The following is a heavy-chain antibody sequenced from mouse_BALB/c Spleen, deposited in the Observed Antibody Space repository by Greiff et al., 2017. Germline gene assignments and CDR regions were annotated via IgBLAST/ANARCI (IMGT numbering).Heavy chain of an antibody. D-gene: IGHD1-1*01. CDR3: ARNYGSRYYYAMDY. Sequence: QVQLKESGAELVRPGTSVKVSCKASGYAFTNYLIEWVKQRPGQGLEWIGVINPGSGGTNYNEKFKGKATLTADKSSSTAYMQLSSLTSDDSAVYFCARNYGSRYYYAMDYWGQGTSVTVSS. CDR2: INPGSGGT. CDR1: GYAFTNYL. J-gene: IGHJ4*01. V-gene: IGHV1-54*03.